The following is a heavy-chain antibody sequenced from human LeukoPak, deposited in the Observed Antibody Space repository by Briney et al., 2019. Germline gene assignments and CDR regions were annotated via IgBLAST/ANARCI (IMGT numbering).Heavy chain of an antibody. Sequence: GESLKISCKGSGYSFTSYWIGWVRQIPGKGLEWMGIIYPGDSDTRYSPSFQGQVTISADKSISTAYLQWSSLKASDTAMYYCARSIAARFGFFDYWGQGTLVTVSS. CDR2: IYPGDSDT. CDR1: GYSFTSYW. J-gene: IGHJ4*02. CDR3: ARSIAARFGFFDY. D-gene: IGHD6-6*01. V-gene: IGHV5-51*01.